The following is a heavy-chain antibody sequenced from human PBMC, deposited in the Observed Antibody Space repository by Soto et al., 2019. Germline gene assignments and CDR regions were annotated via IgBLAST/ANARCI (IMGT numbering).Heavy chain of an antibody. CDR3: AKDSSSSV. Sequence: EVQLVESGGGLVQPGRSLRLSCAASGFTFDDYAMHWVRQAPGKGLEWVSGISWNSGSIGYADSVKGRFTISRDNAKNSLYLQMNSLRAEDTALYYCAKDSSSSVWGQGTLVTVSS. V-gene: IGHV3-9*01. J-gene: IGHJ4*02. CDR2: ISWNSGSI. CDR1: GFTFDDYA. D-gene: IGHD6-13*01.